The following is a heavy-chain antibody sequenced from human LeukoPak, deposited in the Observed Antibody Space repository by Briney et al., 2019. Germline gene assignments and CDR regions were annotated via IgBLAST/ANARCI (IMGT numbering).Heavy chain of an antibody. CDR2: IYHSGST. V-gene: IGHV4-4*02. CDR1: GGSISSSNW. Sequence: PSETLSLTCAVSGGSISSSNWWSWVRQPPGKGLEWIGEIYHSGSTNYNPSLKSRVTISVDKSKNQFSLKLSSVTAADTAVYYCARDNHDYGDFFYYYYGMDVWGQGTTVTVSS. CDR3: ARDNHDYGDFFYYYYGMDV. J-gene: IGHJ6*02. D-gene: IGHD4-17*01.